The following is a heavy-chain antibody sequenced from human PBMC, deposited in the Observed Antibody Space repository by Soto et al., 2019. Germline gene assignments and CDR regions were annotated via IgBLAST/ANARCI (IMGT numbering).Heavy chain of an antibody. CDR1: GFSLSTSGVG. D-gene: IGHD3-9*01. CDR3: AHRPPYYDILTGYYQNNWFDP. CDR2: IYWNDDK. J-gene: IGHJ5*02. Sequence: SGPTLVKPTQTLTLTCTFSGFSLSTSGVGVGWIRQPPGKALEWLALIYWNDDKRYSPSLKSRLTITKDTSKNQVVLTMTNMDPVDTATYYCAHRPPYYDILTGYYQNNWFDPWGQGTLVTVSS. V-gene: IGHV2-5*01.